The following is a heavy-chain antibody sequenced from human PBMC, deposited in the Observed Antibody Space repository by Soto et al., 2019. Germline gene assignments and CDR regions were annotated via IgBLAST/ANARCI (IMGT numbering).Heavy chain of an antibody. CDR2: IIPLFVTA. J-gene: IGHJ4*02. CDR3: ASKAACGGDCYALDS. V-gene: IGHV1-69*06. Sequence: QVYLVQSGAEVKKPGSSVKIPCKASGGIFSSNTINWVRQAAGQGLEWMGGIIPLFVTANYAEKFQGRVTITADTSTRTEDMELTSLRSEDTAVYYCASKAACGGDCYALDSWGQGTLVTVSS. CDR1: GGIFSSNT. D-gene: IGHD2-21*02.